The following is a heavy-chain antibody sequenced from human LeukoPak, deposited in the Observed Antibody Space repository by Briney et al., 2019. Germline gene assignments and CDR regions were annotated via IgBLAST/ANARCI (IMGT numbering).Heavy chain of an antibody. CDR3: AREVMVRGVIGFDY. Sequence: GASVKVSCKASGGTISSYAISWVRQAPGQGLEWMGGIIPIFGTANYAQKFQGRVTITADESTSTAYMELSSLRSEDTAVYYCAREVMVRGVIGFDYWGQGTLVTVSS. CDR2: IIPIFGTA. D-gene: IGHD3-10*01. J-gene: IGHJ4*02. CDR1: GGTISSYA. V-gene: IGHV1-69*13.